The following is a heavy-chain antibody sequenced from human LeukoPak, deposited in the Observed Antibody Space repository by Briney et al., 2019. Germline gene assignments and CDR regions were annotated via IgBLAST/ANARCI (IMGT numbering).Heavy chain of an antibody. CDR1: GSTFTSYG. CDR2: ISAYNGNT. D-gene: IGHD3-10*01. CDR3: ARVLWFGELSIDAFDI. V-gene: IGHV1-18*01. Sequence: ASVKVSCKASGSTFTSYGISWVRQAPGQGLEWMGWISAYNGNTNYAQKLQGRVTMTTDTSTSTAYMELRSLRSDDTAVYYCARVLWFGELSIDAFDIWGQGTMVTVSS. J-gene: IGHJ3*02.